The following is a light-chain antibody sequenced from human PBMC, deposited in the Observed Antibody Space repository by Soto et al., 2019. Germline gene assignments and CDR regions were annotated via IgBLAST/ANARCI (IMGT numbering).Light chain of an antibody. V-gene: IGLV1-40*01. J-gene: IGLJ1*01. CDR3: QSYDSSLSGSRV. CDR2: GNS. Sequence: PVLKQPPSVSGAHVRRGTISYTRSSSNIGAGYDVHWYQQLPGTAPKLLIYGNSNRPSGVPDRFSGSKSGTSASLAITGLQAEDEADYYCQSYDSSLSGSRVFGTGTKVTVL. CDR1: SSNIGAGYD.